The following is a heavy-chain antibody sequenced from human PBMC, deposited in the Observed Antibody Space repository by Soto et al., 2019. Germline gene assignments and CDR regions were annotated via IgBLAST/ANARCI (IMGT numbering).Heavy chain of an antibody. Sequence: GGSLRLSCAASGFTFSNYAMHWVRQAPGKGLEWVSVISGSGGSTYYADSVKGRFTISRDNSKNTLYLQMNSLRAEDTAVYYCAKRATGTYFDYWGQGTLVTVSS. D-gene: IGHD1-1*01. V-gene: IGHV3-23*01. CDR2: ISGSGGST. J-gene: IGHJ4*02. CDR1: GFTFSNYA. CDR3: AKRATGTYFDY.